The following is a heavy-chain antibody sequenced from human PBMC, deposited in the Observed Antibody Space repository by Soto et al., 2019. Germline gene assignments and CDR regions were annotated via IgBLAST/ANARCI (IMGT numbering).Heavy chain of an antibody. V-gene: IGHV4-31*03. CDR2: IFYSGST. CDR1: GDSISSGSYY. Sequence: QLQESGPGLVKPSQTLSLTCTVSGDSISSGSYYWTWVRQRPGTGLEWMGYIFYSGSTSYNPSLRSRLSMSVDTSKNEFSLKLSSVTAADTAVYYCAREPLIRGVRYYFDYWGRGTPVTVSS. D-gene: IGHD3-10*01. CDR3: AREPLIRGVRYYFDY. J-gene: IGHJ4*02.